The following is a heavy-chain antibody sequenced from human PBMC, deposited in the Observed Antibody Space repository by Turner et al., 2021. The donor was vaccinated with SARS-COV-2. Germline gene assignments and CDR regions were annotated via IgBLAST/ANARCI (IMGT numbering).Heavy chain of an antibody. CDR1: GYTFTGYY. D-gene: IGHD2-21*01. J-gene: IGHJ4*02. V-gene: IGHV1-2*02. CDR3: ARRQLGWGLIDY. Sequence: QVQLVQSGAEVKKPGASVKVPCKASGYTFTGYYMHWVRQAPGQGLEWMGWINPNSGGTSYAQEFKGRVTMTRDTSISTAYMELSRLRSDDTAVYYCARRQLGWGLIDYWGQGTLVTVSS. CDR2: INPNSGGT.